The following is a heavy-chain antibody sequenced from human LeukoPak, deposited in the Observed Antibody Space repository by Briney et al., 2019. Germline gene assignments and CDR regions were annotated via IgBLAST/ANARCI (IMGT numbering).Heavy chain of an antibody. D-gene: IGHD2/OR15-2a*01. J-gene: IGHJ6*02. V-gene: IGHV1-24*01. CDR2: FDPEDGET. CDR3: ATEHRSEPSTWYGMDV. CDR1: GYTLTELS. Sequence: GASVKVSCKVSGYTLTELSMHWVRQAPGKGLEWMGGFDPEDGETIYAQKFQGRVTMTEDTSTDTAYMELSSLRSEDTAVYYCATEHRSEPSTWYGMDVWGQETTVTVSS.